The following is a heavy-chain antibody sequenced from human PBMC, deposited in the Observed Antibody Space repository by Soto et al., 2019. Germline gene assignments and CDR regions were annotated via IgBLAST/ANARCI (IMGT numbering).Heavy chain of an antibody. CDR1: GFSFSSYA. J-gene: IGHJ4*02. D-gene: IGHD6-19*01. CDR2: ITNSGGRA. Sequence: EVQLLESGGGLVQPGGSLRLSCAASGFSFSSYAMSWVRQAPGKGLEWVSAITNSGGRAYYADSVTGWFTISRENSKDTLYLLMNSLRAEDTAVYYCAKGEWLDNWGQGTLVTVSS. CDR3: AKGEWLDN. V-gene: IGHV3-23*01.